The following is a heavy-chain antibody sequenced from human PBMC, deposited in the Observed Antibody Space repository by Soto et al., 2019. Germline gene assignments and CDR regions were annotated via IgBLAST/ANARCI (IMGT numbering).Heavy chain of an antibody. CDR3: ARGGLGYCSGGSCYSAELSRYYYGMDV. D-gene: IGHD2-15*01. Sequence: SETLSLTCTVAGGSISSDIHYWGWIRQPPGKGLEGIGTIYYSGSTYYNPSLKGRVTISVDTSKNQFSLKLSSVTAADTAVYYCARGGLGYCSGGSCYSAELSRYYYGMDVWGQGTTVTVSS. J-gene: IGHJ6*02. CDR2: IYYSGST. CDR1: GGSISSDIHY. V-gene: IGHV4-39*07.